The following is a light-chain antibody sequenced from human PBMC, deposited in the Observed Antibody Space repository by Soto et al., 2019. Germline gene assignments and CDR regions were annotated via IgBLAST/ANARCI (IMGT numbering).Light chain of an antibody. CDR3: CSYAGSF. CDR1: SSDVGSYNL. Sequence: QSVLTQPASVSGSPGQSITISCTGTSSDVGSYNLVSWYQQHPGKAPKLMIYEVSKRPSGVSNRFSGSKSGNTASLTISGLQAEDEADSYCCSYAGSFFGTGTKVTVL. V-gene: IGLV2-23*02. J-gene: IGLJ1*01. CDR2: EVS.